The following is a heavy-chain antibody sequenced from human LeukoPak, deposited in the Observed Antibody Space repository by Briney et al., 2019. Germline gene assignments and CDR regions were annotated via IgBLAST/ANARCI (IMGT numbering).Heavy chain of an antibody. V-gene: IGHV1-18*01. J-gene: IGHJ5*02. CDR3: ARDRITMVRGAKSGKDWFDP. D-gene: IGHD3-10*01. CDR1: GYTFTSYG. CDR2: ISAYNGNT. Sequence: ASVKVSCKASGYTFTSYGISWVRQAAGQGLEWMGWISAYNGNTNYAQKLQGRVTMTTDTSTSTAYMELRSLRSDDTAVYYCARDRITMVRGAKSGKDWFDPWGQGTLVTVSS.